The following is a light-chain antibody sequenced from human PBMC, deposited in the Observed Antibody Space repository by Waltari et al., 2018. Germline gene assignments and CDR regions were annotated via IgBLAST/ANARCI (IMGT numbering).Light chain of an antibody. CDR2: GTS. J-gene: IGKJ4*01. V-gene: IGKV3-20*01. Sequence: IVLTQSPGTLSLSPGERATLSCRASQSVTSISLTWYQKKVGQAPRLLIYGTSSRATGNPDRFSGSGSGTEFTRTISRLEPEDFAVYYCQQYDGEVVTFGGGTKVEI. CDR3: QQYDGEVVT. CDR1: QSVTSIS.